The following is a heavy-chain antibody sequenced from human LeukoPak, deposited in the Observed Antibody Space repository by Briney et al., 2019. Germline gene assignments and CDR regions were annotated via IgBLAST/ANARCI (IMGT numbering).Heavy chain of an antibody. D-gene: IGHD5-18*01. CDR1: GFTFSSYA. J-gene: IGHJ4*02. CDR3: ARAWSRYSSGPYYFDY. Sequence: PGGSLRLSCAASGFTFSSYAMSWVRQAPGKGLEWVSAISGSGGSTYYADSVKGRFTISRDNSKNTLYLQMNSLRAEDTAVYYCARAWSRYSSGPYYFDYWGQGTLVTVSS. V-gene: IGHV3-23*01. CDR2: ISGSGGST.